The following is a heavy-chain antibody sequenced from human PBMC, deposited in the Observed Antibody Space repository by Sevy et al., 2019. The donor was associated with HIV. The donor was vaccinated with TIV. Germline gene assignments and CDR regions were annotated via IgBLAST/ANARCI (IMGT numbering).Heavy chain of an antibody. J-gene: IGHJ6*02. Sequence: SETLSLTCTVSGGSISSYYWSWIRQPPGKGLEWIGYIYYSGSTNYNPSLKSRVTISVDTSKNQFSLKLSSVTAADTXXXXXXXXXXXXXXXXXXXXXXXXYYGMDVWGQGTTVTVSS. CDR1: GGSISSYY. CDR2: IYYSGST. V-gene: IGHV4-59*01. CDR3: XXXXXXXXXXXXXXXXXXXYYGMDV.